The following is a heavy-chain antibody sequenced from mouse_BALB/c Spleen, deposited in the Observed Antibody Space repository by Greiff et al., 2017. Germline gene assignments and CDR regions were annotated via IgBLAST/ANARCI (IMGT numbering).Heavy chain of an antibody. CDR3: TDGYYPFAY. Sequence: EVKLMESGGGLVQPGGSMKLSCVASGFTFSSYWMSWVRQSPEKGLEWVAEIRLKSDNYATHYAESVKGKFTISRDDSKSRLYLQMNSLRAEDTGIYYCTDGYYPFAYWGQGTLVTVSA. D-gene: IGHD2-3*01. J-gene: IGHJ3*01. V-gene: IGHV6-3*01. CDR2: IRLKSDNYAT. CDR1: GFTFSSYW.